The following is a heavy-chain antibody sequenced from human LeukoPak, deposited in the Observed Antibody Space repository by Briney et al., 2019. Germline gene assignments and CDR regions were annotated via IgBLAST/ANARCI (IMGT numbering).Heavy chain of an antibody. D-gene: IGHD2-21*01. Sequence: GGSLRLSCAVSGFTFSSEAMGWVRQLPGGGLEWVSTISPAGGTTYYAESMKGRFTISRDNSKSTLYLQMNSLRVEDAAVYYCAKDWGVIAISYFDYWGQGTLVTVSS. V-gene: IGHV3-23*01. CDR1: GFTFSSEA. J-gene: IGHJ4*02. CDR2: ISPAGGTT. CDR3: AKDWGVIAISYFDY.